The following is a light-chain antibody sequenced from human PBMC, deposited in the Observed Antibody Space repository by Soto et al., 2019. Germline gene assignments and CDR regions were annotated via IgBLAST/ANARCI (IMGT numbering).Light chain of an antibody. CDR2: DTS. Sequence: QAVVTQETSMSVSPGGTVTLTCGSSTGTVTSGHYPYWFQQKPGQAHRTLIYDTSNKQSWTPARFSGSLLGGKAALTLSGAQPEDEAYYYCLLPYSDAWVFGGGTKVTVL. V-gene: IGLV7-46*01. CDR3: LLPYSDAWV. J-gene: IGLJ3*02. CDR1: TGTVTSGHY.